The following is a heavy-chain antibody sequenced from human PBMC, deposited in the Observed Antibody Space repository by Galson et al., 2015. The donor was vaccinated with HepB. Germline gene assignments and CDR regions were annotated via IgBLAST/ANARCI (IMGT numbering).Heavy chain of an antibody. J-gene: IGHJ6*02. CDR3: ARGVFAVVVPAAPSYYYYGMDV. Sequence: SVKVSCKASGDTFSNYAITWVRQAPGQGLEWMGGIIPIFGTADYAQNFQGRVTITAAASTSTAYMELSSLRSEDTAVYFCARGVFAVVVPAAPSYYYYGMDVWGQGTTVTVSS. CDR2: IIPIFGTA. CDR1: GDTFSNYA. D-gene: IGHD2-2*01. V-gene: IGHV1-69*13.